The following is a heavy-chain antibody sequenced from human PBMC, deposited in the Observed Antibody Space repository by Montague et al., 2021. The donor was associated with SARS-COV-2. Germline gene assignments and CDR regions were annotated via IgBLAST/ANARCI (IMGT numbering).Heavy chain of an antibody. CDR1: GGSFSGYY. CDR2: INNSGST. CDR3: ARGPRITMIVVVITDIWFDP. D-gene: IGHD3-22*01. V-gene: IGHV4-34*01. J-gene: IGHJ5*02. Sequence: SETLSLTCAVYGGSFSGYYWSWIRQPPGTGLEWNGEINNSGSTNNNPNPTSRVTISVDTSKNQFSLKLSPVTAADTAVYYCARGPRITMIVVVITDIWFDPWGQGTLVTVSS.